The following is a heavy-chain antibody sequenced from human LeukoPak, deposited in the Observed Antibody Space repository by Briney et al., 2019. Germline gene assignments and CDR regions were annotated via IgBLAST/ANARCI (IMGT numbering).Heavy chain of an antibody. CDR3: ARGPTRVDTAMVPTLDV. CDR2: INPSGGST. J-gene: IGHJ6*02. CDR1: GGTFSSYA. Sequence: ASVKVSCKASGGTFSSYAISWVRQAPGQGLEWMGIINPSGGSTSYAQKFQGRVTMTRDTSTSTVYMELSSLRSEDTAVYYCARGPTRVDTAMVPTLDVWGQGTTVTVSS. D-gene: IGHD5-18*01. V-gene: IGHV1-46*01.